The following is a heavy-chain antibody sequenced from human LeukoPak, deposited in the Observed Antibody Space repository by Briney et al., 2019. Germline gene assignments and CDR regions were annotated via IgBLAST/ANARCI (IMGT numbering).Heavy chain of an antibody. CDR2: IIPIFGTA. Sequence: ASVKVSCKASGGTFSSYAISWVRQAPGQGLEWMGGIIPIFGTANYAQKFQGRVTITADESASTAYMELSSLRSEDTAVYYCARSGLSSSDSFDYWGQGTQVTVSS. V-gene: IGHV1-69*13. CDR3: ARSGLSSSDSFDY. J-gene: IGHJ4*02. CDR1: GGTFSSYA. D-gene: IGHD6-6*01.